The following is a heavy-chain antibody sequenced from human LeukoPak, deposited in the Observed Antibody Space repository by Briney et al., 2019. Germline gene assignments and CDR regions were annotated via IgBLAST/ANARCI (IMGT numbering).Heavy chain of an antibody. V-gene: IGHV3-30*18. CDR1: GFTFSSYG. CDR2: ISYDGSNK. Sequence: PGGSLRLSCAASGFTFSSYGMHWVRQAPGKGLEWVAVISYDGSNKYYADSVKGRFTTSRDNSKNTLYLQMNSLRAEDTAVYYCAKEAPSPGNGYDPLLGYYGMDVWGQGTTVTVSS. D-gene: IGHD5-12*01. CDR3: AKEAPSPGNGYDPLLGYYGMDV. J-gene: IGHJ6*02.